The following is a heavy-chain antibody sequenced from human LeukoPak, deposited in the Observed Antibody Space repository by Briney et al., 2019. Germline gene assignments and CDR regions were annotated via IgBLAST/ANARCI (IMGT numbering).Heavy chain of an antibody. J-gene: IGHJ3*02. CDR2: IYTSGST. V-gene: IGHV4-61*02. D-gene: IGHD5-24*01. Sequence: PSETLSLTCTVSGGSISSGSYYWSWIRQPAGKGLEWIGRIYTSGSTNYNPSLKSRVTISVDTSKNQFSLKLSSVTAADTAVYYCATASEMATNHDAFDIWGQGTMVTVSS. CDR3: ATASEMATNHDAFDI. CDR1: GGSISSGSYY.